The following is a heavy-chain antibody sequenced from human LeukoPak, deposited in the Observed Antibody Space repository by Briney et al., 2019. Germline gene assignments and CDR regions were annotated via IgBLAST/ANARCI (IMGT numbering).Heavy chain of an antibody. CDR2: ISSSSSTI. CDR1: GFTFSSYS. D-gene: IGHD3-9*01. Sequence: GGSLRLSCAASGFTFSSYSMNWVRQAPGKGLEWVSYISSSSSTIYYADSVKGRFTISRDNAKNSLYLQMNSLRAEDTAVYYCARGDYDILTGYRPGRHAFDIWGQGTMVTVSS. J-gene: IGHJ3*02. V-gene: IGHV3-48*01. CDR3: ARGDYDILTGYRPGRHAFDI.